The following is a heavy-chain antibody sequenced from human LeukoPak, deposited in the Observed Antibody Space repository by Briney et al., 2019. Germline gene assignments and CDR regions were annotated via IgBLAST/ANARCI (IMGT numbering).Heavy chain of an antibody. CDR2: ISYDGSNK. CDR1: GFTFSSYG. Sequence: GGSLRLSCTASGFTFSSYGMHWVRQAPGKGLEWVAVISYDGSNKYYADSVKGRFTISRDNSKSTLYVQMNSLRAEDTAVYYCARDPAKFWSGHDYWGQGALVTVSS. D-gene: IGHD3-3*01. CDR3: ARDPAKFWSGHDY. J-gene: IGHJ4*02. V-gene: IGHV3-30*03.